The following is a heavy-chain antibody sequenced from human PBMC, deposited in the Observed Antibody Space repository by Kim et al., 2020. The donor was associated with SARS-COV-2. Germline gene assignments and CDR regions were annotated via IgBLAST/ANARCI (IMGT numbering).Heavy chain of an antibody. J-gene: IGHJ5*02. Sequence: SETLSLTCTVSGGSISSSSYYWGWIRQPPGKGLEWIGSIYYSGSTYYNPSLKSRVTISVDTSKNQFSLKLSSVTAADTAVYYCARPLMVRGEPDRFDPWGQGTLVTVSS. D-gene: IGHD3-10*01. CDR1: GGSISSSSYY. CDR2: IYYSGST. CDR3: ARPLMVRGEPDRFDP. V-gene: IGHV4-39*01.